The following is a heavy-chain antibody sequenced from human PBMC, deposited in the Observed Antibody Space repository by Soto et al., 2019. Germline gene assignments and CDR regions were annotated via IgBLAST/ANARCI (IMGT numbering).Heavy chain of an antibody. CDR2: MSYDGSNK. CDR3: AKTESSRSSNVDY. CDR1: GFTFSAYG. D-gene: IGHD6-6*01. Sequence: QVQLVESGGGVVQPGRSLRLSCAASGFTFSAYGMHWVRQAPGRGLEWVALMSYDGSNKYYADSVKGRFTISRDNSKNTLYLPMNSLRTEDTAVYYCAKTESSRSSNVDYWCQRTMVTVAS. V-gene: IGHV3-30*18. J-gene: IGHJ4*02.